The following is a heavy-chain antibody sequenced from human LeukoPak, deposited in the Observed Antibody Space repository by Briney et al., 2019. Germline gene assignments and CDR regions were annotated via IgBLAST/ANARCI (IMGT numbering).Heavy chain of an antibody. V-gene: IGHV3-66*01. Sequence: GLSLRLSCAASGFTVSRNYMTWVRQAPGKGLEWVSVIYSDGSTFYTDSVKGRFTISRDNSKNTLYLQMNSLRVEDTAVYYCARGRITRHVLLDPWGQGTLVTVSS. D-gene: IGHD3-10*01. CDR1: GFTVSRNY. CDR2: IYSDGST. CDR3: ARGRITRHVLLDP. J-gene: IGHJ5*02.